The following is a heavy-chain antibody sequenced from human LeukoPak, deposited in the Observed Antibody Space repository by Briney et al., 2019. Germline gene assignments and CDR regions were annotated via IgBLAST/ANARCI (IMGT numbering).Heavy chain of an antibody. D-gene: IGHD6-13*01. CDR2: ISYDGSNK. CDR3: AKDWYGIAAAGTGMDV. V-gene: IGHV3-30*18. CDR1: GVSFSSYG. J-gene: IGHJ6*02. Sequence: GGSLRLSCAASGVSFSSYGMHWVRQAPGKGLEWVAVISYDGSNKYYADSVKGRFTISRDNSKNTLYLQMNSLRAEDTAVYYCAKDWYGIAAAGTGMDVWGQGTTVTVSS.